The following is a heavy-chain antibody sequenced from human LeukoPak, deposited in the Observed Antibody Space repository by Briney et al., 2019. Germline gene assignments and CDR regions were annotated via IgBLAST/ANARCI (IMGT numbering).Heavy chain of an antibody. CDR1: GFTFSPYT. V-gene: IGHV3-21*01. D-gene: IGHD2-2*01. CDR3: AKAPLGTCSSTSCYGFDY. CDR2: ISSSSNYI. Sequence: GGSLRLSCAASGFTFSPYTMNWVRQAPGKGLEWVSFISSSSNYIYYADSVKGRFTISGDNAKNSLYLQMHSLRAEDTAVYYCAKAPLGTCSSTSCYGFDYWGQGTLVTVSS. J-gene: IGHJ4*02.